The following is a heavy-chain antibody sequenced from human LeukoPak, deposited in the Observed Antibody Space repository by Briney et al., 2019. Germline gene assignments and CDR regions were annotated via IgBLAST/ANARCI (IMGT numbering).Heavy chain of an antibody. D-gene: IGHD1-14*01. CDR1: GFTFSNAW. CDR3: ATAVSRYTLTWGGFDI. V-gene: IGHV3-15*01. CDR2: ISRIIDGGTT. J-gene: IGHJ3*02. Sequence: GGSLRLSCAASGFTFSNAWMNWVRQAPRKGLEWVGRISRIIDGGTTDYAAPVKGRFTISRDDSKNTLYLQMNSLKTEDAGVYYCATAVSRYTLTWGGFDIWGQGTRVTVSS.